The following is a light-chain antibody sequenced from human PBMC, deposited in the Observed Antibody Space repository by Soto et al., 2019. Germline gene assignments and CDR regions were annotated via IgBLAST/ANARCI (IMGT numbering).Light chain of an antibody. J-gene: IGKJ1*01. CDR3: QQYDKWPRT. CDR2: GAS. Sequence: EIVMTQSPATLSVSPGERATLSCRASQSLNSNLVWYQQKVGQAPRLLIYGASTRAAGIPARFSGSGSETEFTLTISSLQSEDFAVYYCQQYDKWPRTFGQGTKVEIK. V-gene: IGKV3-15*01. CDR1: QSLNSN.